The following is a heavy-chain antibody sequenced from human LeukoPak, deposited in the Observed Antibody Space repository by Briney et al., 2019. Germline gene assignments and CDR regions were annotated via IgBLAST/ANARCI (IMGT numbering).Heavy chain of an antibody. J-gene: IGHJ6*02. Sequence: GASVKVSCKASGYTFTGYYMHWVRQAPGQGLKWMGRIIPILGIANYAQKFQGRVTITADKSTSTAYMELSSLRSEDTAVYYCARFGYSGYDSPGYYYGMDVWGQGTTVTVSS. CDR2: IIPILGIA. CDR3: ARFGYSGYDSPGYYYGMDV. CDR1: GYTFTGYY. V-gene: IGHV1-69*02. D-gene: IGHD5-12*01.